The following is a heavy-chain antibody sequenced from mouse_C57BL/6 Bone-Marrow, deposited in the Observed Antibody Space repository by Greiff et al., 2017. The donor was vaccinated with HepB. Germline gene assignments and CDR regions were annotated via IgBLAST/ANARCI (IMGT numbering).Heavy chain of an antibody. J-gene: IGHJ4*01. Sequence: VQLQQSGPGLAKPSQTLSLTCSVSGYSITSDYWHWIRKFPGNKLEYMGYISYSGSTYYNPSLKSRISITRDTSKNQYYLQLNSVTTEDTATYYCARREVTSYAMDYWGQGTSVTVSS. CDR1: GYSITSDY. V-gene: IGHV3-8*01. CDR2: ISYSGST. CDR3: ARREVTSYAMDY. D-gene: IGHD2-1*01.